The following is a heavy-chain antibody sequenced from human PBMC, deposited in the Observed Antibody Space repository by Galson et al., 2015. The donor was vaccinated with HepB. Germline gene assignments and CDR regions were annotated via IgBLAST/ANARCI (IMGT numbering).Heavy chain of an antibody. CDR1: GFTFSAHS. V-gene: IGHV3-21*01. D-gene: IGHD3-10*01. Sequence: SLRLSCAASGFTFSAHSMNWVRQAPGKGLEWVSSISSSGPYIYYADSVKGRFTISRDNAKNSLYLQMNSLRVEDTAVYFCARDREVRGIINYYYGMDVWGQGPPATVPS. J-gene: IGHJ6*02. CDR3: ARDREVRGIINYYYGMDV. CDR2: ISSSGPYI.